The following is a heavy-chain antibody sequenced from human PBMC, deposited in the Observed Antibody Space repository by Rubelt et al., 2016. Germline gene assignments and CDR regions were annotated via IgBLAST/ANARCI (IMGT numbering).Heavy chain of an antibody. CDR3: ASRGRYYGSGSYPPRTGIVDY. V-gene: IGHV4-34*01. Sequence: QVQLQQWGAGLLKPSETLSLTCAVYGGSFSGYYWSWIRQPPGKGLEWIGEINHSGSTNYNPSLKSRVTRAVDTSKNQFSLKLSSGTAAATAVYYCASRGRYYGSGSYPPRTGIVDYWGQGTLVTVSS. D-gene: IGHD3-10*01. CDR2: INHSGST. CDR1: GGSFSGYY. J-gene: IGHJ4*02.